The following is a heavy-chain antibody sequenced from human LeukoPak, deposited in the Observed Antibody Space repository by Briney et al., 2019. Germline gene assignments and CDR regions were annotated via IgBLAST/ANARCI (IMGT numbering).Heavy chain of an antibody. CDR1: GFTVSSNY. D-gene: IGHD5-24*01. CDR2: IYSGGST. Sequence: GGSLRLSCAASGFTVSSNYMSWVRQAPGKGLEWVSVIYSGGSTYYADSVKGRFTISRDNSKNTLYLQMNSLRAEDAAVYYCARPRWGPNDYWGQGTLVTVSS. CDR3: ARPRWGPNDY. J-gene: IGHJ4*02. V-gene: IGHV3-66*04.